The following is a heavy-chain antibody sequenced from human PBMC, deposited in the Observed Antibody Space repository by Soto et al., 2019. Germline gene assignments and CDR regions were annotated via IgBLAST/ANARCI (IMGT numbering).Heavy chain of an antibody. V-gene: IGHV4-31*03. J-gene: IGHJ4*02. Sequence: QVQLQESGPGLVKPSQTLSLTCTVSGGSISSGGYYWSWIRQHPGKGLEWIGYIYYSGSTYYNPSLKRRVTISVDTSKNQFSLKLSSVTAADTAVYYCTRESLGMRHVDYWGQGTLVTVSS. CDR1: GGSISSGGYY. CDR3: TRESLGMRHVDY. D-gene: IGHD7-27*01. CDR2: IYYSGST.